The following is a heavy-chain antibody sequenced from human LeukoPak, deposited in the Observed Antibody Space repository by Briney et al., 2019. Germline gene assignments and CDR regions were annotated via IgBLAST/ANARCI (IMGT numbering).Heavy chain of an antibody. V-gene: IGHV4-39*07. Sequence: SETLSLTCTVSGGSISSYYWGWIRQPPGKGLEWIGSIHYSGNTYYNPSLKSRVAISVDTSKNHFSLKLSSVTAADTAIYYCARDRAQTYYYGSGSSFDPWGRGTLVTVSS. CDR1: GGSISSYY. CDR2: IHYSGNT. J-gene: IGHJ5*02. D-gene: IGHD3-10*01. CDR3: ARDRAQTYYYGSGSSFDP.